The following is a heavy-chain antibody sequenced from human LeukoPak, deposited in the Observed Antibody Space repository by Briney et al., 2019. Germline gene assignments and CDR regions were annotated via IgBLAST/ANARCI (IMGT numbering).Heavy chain of an antibody. CDR3: VKVGTFGEVFRHFDH. V-gene: IGHV3-64D*09. CDR1: GFTFRNYA. CDR2: ISTNGGNT. D-gene: IGHD3-10*01. J-gene: IGHJ4*02. Sequence: QPGGSLRLSCSASGFTFRNYAMHWVRQAPGRGLEYVSAISTNGGNTYYADSVKGRFTISRENSQNTLYLQMSSLRAEDTAVYYCVKVGTFGEVFRHFDHWGQGTLVTIAS.